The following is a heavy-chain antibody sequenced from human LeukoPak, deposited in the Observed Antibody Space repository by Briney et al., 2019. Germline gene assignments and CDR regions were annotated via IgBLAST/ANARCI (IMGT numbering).Heavy chain of an antibody. CDR1: GGSISSYY. Sequence: PSETLSLTCTVSGGSISSYYWSWIRQPAGKGLEWIGRIYTSGSTNYNPSLKSRVTMSVDTSKNQFSLRLSSVTAADTAVYYCVRVGGDIVVVPAAIPFDYWGQGTLVTVSS. V-gene: IGHV4-4*07. CDR2: IYTSGST. J-gene: IGHJ4*02. CDR3: VRVGGDIVVVPAAIPFDY. D-gene: IGHD2-2*01.